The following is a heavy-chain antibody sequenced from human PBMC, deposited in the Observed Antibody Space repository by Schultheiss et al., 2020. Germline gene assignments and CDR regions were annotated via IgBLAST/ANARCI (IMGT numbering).Heavy chain of an antibody. V-gene: IGHV4-34*01. Sequence: SETLSLTCAVYGGSFSGYYWSWIRQPPGKGLEWIGEINHSGSTNYNPSLKSRVTISVDTSKNQFSLKLSSVTAADTAVYYCARDPWQWLVQDDYWGQGTLVTVSS. CDR2: INHSGST. J-gene: IGHJ4*02. CDR1: GGSFSGYY. D-gene: IGHD6-19*01. CDR3: ARDPWQWLVQDDY.